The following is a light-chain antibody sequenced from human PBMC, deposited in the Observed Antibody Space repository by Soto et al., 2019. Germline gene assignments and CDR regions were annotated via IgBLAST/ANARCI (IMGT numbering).Light chain of an antibody. CDR3: HQRQSWPRT. CDR2: LTS. CDR1: QAVNTR. Sequence: EIVLTHSPATLSSYPCDIVTLSCRASQAVNTRLAWYQHKPGQAPRLLIYLTSNRAAGIPARFSGSGSETDFTLTISDVEPEDFAVYYRHQRQSWPRTFGQGTKVDIK. V-gene: IGKV3-11*01. J-gene: IGKJ1*01.